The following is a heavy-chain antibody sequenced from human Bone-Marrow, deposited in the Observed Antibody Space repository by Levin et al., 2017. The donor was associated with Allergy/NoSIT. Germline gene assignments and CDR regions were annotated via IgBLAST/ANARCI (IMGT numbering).Heavy chain of an antibody. Sequence: VASVKVSCAASGFTFSKYAMSWVRQAPGKGLEWVSALSAGGGSTYYADSVKGRFTISRDNSQSTLDLQMNSLRPEDTAVSYCAKDIGVIPGSIGRMVVTASHHWYFDLWGRGTLVTVSS. J-gene: IGHJ2*01. CDR2: LSAGGGST. V-gene: IGHV3-23*01. CDR3: AKDIGVIPGSIGRMVVTASHHWYFDL. D-gene: IGHD2-15*01. CDR1: GFTFSKYA.